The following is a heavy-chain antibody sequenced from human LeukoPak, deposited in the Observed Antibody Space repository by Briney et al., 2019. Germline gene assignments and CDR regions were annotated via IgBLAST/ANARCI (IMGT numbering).Heavy chain of an antibody. Sequence: SETLSLTCTVSGGSISSYYWSWIRQPLGKGLEWVGYIYYSGSTNYNPSLKSRVTISVDTSKNQFSLKLSSVTAADTAVYYCARNRGATFTPAFDYWGQGTLVTVSS. CDR1: GGSISSYY. CDR3: ARNRGATFTPAFDY. V-gene: IGHV4-59*08. CDR2: IYYSGST. J-gene: IGHJ4*02. D-gene: IGHD1-26*01.